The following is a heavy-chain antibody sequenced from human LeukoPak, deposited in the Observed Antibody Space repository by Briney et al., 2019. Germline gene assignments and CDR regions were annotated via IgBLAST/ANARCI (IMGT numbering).Heavy chain of an antibody. J-gene: IGHJ4*02. CDR2: ISYDGSNR. CDR1: GFTSSSYG. D-gene: IGHD6-19*01. Sequence: PGGSLRLSCVASGFTSSSYGMHWVRQAPGKGLEWEAFISYDGSNRYYVDSVKGRFTISRDNSKNTLYLQMNSLRPEDTAVYYCAKVRGPGEVSGWYYFDSWGQGTLVTVSS. CDR3: AKVRGPGEVSGWYYFDS. V-gene: IGHV3-30*18.